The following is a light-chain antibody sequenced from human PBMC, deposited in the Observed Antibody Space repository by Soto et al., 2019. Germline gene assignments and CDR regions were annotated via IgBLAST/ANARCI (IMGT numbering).Light chain of an antibody. CDR2: DVS. J-gene: IGKJ5*01. CDR1: QTISNF. V-gene: IGKV1-33*01. Sequence: DIQMTQSPSSLSASVGDRVTITCRTSQTISNFLNWYQQKPGKAPKLLIYDVSKLETGVPSRFSGSGSGTDFTLTISSLQPEDIATYFCQQYDDLPITFGQGTRLEI. CDR3: QQYDDLPIT.